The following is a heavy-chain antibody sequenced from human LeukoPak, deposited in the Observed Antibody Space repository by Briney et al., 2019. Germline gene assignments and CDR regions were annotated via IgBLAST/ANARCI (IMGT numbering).Heavy chain of an antibody. CDR2: INPSGGST. D-gene: IGHD1-26*01. CDR1: GYTFTSYY. CDR3: ASYSGSYSAFDY. V-gene: IGHV1-46*01. J-gene: IGHJ4*02. Sequence: ASVKVSCKASGYTFTSYYMHWVRQAPGQGLEWMGIINPSGGSTSYAQKFQGRVTMTRDTSTSTAYMELSSLRSEDTAVYYCASYSGSYSAFDYWGQGTLVTVSS.